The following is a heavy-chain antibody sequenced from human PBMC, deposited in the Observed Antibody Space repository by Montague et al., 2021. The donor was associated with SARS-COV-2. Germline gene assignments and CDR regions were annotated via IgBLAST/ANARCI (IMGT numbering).Heavy chain of an antibody. Sequence: SLRLSCAASGFTFSNYGMNWVRQAPGKGPEWISYISTSAYTTSYAGSVKGRFTISRDNGKNSLYLQMNSLRAEDTAVYYCTRVYRNIFGDGLDVWGQGTKVTVSS. CDR1: GFTFSNYG. D-gene: IGHD2/OR15-2a*01. J-gene: IGHJ3*01. CDR3: TRVYRNIFGDGLDV. V-gene: IGHV3-48*03. CDR2: ISTSAYTT.